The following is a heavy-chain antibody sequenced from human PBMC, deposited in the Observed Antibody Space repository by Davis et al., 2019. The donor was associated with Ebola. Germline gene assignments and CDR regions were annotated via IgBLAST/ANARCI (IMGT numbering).Heavy chain of an antibody. D-gene: IGHD3-10*01. CDR2: IYYTGSA. CDR1: GVSISRHY. J-gene: IGHJ4*02. CDR3: SEKGSSV. V-gene: IGHV4-59*11. Sequence: PSETLSLTCTVSGVSISRHYWSWIRQPPGKRLEWIGSIYYTGSAYYNSSLNSRVTISVDTSRNQFSLMLTSVTAADTAMYYCSEKGSSVWGQGTLVTLSS.